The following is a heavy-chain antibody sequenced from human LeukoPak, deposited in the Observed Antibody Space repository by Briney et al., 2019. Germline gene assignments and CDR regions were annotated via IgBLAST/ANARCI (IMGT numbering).Heavy chain of an antibody. V-gene: IGHV4-39*07. J-gene: IGHJ5*02. CDR3: ARTLNWLDP. CDR1: GGSISSSSYY. CDR2: IYYSGST. Sequence: PSETLSLTCTVSGGSISSSSYYWGWIRQPPGKGLEWIGSIYYSGSTYYNPSLKSRVTISVDTSKNQFSLKLSSVTAADTAVYYCARTLNWLDPWGQGTLVTVSS.